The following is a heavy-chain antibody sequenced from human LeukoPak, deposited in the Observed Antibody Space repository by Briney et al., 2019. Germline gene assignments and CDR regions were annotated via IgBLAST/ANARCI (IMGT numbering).Heavy chain of an antibody. V-gene: IGHV4-34*01. Sequence: SETLSLTCAVYGGSFSGYYWSWIRQPPGKGLEWIGEINHSGSTNYNLSLKSRVTISVDTSKNQFSLKLSSVTAADTAVYYCARGWHGSSSGGYYFDYWGQGTLVTVSS. CDR2: INHSGST. J-gene: IGHJ4*02. CDR1: GGSFSGYY. CDR3: ARGWHGSSSGGYYFDY. D-gene: IGHD6-6*01.